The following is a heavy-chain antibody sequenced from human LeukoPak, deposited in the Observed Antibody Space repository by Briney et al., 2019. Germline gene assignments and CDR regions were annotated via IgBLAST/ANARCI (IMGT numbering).Heavy chain of an antibody. V-gene: IGHV4-30-4*01. CDR3: ARERGSSGYLDY. D-gene: IGHD3-22*01. J-gene: IGHJ4*02. Sequence: KPSETLSLTCTVSGGSISSGDYYWSWIRQPPGKGLEWIGYIYYSGSTYYNPSLKSRVTISVDTSKNQFSLKLSSVTAADTAVYYCARERGSSGYLDYWGQGTLVTVSS. CDR2: IYYSGST. CDR1: GGSISSGDYY.